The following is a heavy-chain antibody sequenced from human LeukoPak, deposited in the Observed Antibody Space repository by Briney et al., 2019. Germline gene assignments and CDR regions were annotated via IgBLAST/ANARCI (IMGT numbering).Heavy chain of an antibody. J-gene: IGHJ4*02. CDR2: IAGSGNFA. Sequence: GGSLRLSCAASGFSFGGYAMSWVRQAPGKGLEWVASIAGSGNFAYYAESVKGRFTISRDNSQSTVFLQGSGLRAEHTALYFCAKPHYPDQGGYYSGSYYFDYWGQGALVTVSS. CDR1: GFSFGGYA. D-gene: IGHD3-22*01. V-gene: IGHV3-23*01. CDR3: AKPHYPDQGGYYSGSYYFDY.